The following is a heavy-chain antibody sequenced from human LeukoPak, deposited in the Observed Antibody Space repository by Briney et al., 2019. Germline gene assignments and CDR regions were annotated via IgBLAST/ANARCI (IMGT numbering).Heavy chain of an antibody. Sequence: PGGSLRLSCAASGFTFVVYAMHWVRQPPGKGLEWGSSISWNSGNIGYADSVKGRFTISRDNARNSLYLQMNSLRAEDTAVYYCARDTDQYCGRDCYVDYWGQGTLVTVSS. CDR3: ARDTDQYCGRDCYVDY. J-gene: IGHJ4*02. CDR2: ISWNSGNI. CDR1: GFTFVVYA. D-gene: IGHD2-21*02. V-gene: IGHV3-9*01.